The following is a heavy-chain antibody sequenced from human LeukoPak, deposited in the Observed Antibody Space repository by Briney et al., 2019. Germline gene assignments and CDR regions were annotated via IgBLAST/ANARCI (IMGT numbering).Heavy chain of an antibody. CDR1: GYTFTSYD. CDR3: ARDKRPRRGYQGSLGY. CDR2: MNPNSGNT. Sequence: ASVKVSCKASGYTFTSYDINWVRQATGQGLEWMGWMNPNSGNTGYAQKFQGRVTITRNTSISTAYMELSSLRSEDTAVYYCARDKRPRRGYQGSLGYWGQGTLVTVPS. V-gene: IGHV1-8*03. D-gene: IGHD5-18*01. J-gene: IGHJ4*02.